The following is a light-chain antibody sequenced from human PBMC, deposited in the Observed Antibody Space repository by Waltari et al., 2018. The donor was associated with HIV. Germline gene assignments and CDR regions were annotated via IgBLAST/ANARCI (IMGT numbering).Light chain of an antibody. CDR2: EVS. J-gene: IGLJ3*02. CDR3: CSYAGSSRV. Sequence: QSALTQPASVSGSPGPSITLSCPGTSSDFGSYNLFSWYQQHPGKAPKLMIYEVSKRPSGVSNRFSGSKSGNTASLTSSGLQAEDEADYYCCSYAGSSRVFGGGTKLTVL. CDR1: SSDFGSYNL. V-gene: IGLV2-23*02.